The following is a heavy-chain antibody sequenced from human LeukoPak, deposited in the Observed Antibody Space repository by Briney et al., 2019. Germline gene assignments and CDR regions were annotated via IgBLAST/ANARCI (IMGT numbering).Heavy chain of an antibody. J-gene: IGHJ4*02. CDR3: AREPYSSGWYSSYYFDY. Sequence: PGRSLRLSCAASGFTFSSYAMHWVRQAPGKGPEWVAVISYDGSNKYYADSVKGRFTISRDNSKNTLYLQMNSLRAEDTAVYYCAREPYSSGWYSSYYFDYWGQGTLVTVSS. D-gene: IGHD6-19*01. V-gene: IGHV3-30-3*01. CDR1: GFTFSSYA. CDR2: ISYDGSNK.